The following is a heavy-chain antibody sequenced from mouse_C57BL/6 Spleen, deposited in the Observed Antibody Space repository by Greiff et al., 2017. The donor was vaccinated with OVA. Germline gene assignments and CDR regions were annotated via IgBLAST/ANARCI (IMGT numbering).Heavy chain of an antibody. V-gene: IGHV1-42*01. Sequence: EVQLQQSGPELVKPGASVKISCKASGYSFTGYYMNWVKQSPEKSLEWIGEINPSTGGTTYNQKFKATATLTVDKSSSTAYMQLKSLTSEDSAVYYCARSRGSPLLSYFDYWGQGTTLTVSS. CDR2: INPSTGGT. D-gene: IGHD2-1*01. CDR3: ARSRGSPLLSYFDY. J-gene: IGHJ2*01. CDR1: GYSFTGYY.